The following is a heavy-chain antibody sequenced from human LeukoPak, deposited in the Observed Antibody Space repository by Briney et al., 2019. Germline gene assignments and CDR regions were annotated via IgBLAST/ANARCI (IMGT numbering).Heavy chain of an antibody. CDR3: ANGGPDHWKD. CDR2: ISHDGSNE. CDR1: GFTFSSYG. J-gene: IGHJ4*02. V-gene: IGHV3-30*18. Sequence: GGSLRLSCAASGFTFSSYGMHWVRQAPGKGLEWAAAISHDGSNEYYADSVKGRFTISRDNSKNTLYLQMNSLRAEDTAMYYCANGGPDHWKDWGQGTLVTVSS. D-gene: IGHD1-1*01.